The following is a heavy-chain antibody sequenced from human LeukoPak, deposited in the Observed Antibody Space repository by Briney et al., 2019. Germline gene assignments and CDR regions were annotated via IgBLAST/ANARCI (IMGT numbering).Heavy chain of an antibody. J-gene: IGHJ4*02. Sequence: GGSLRLSCTVSGFTFNSYAMSWVRQAPGKGLEWVSSISGNGDDTYHADSVKGRFTVSRDNSKSTLYLQMNSLRAEDTAVYYCAKDLTPWLRPTFDYWDQGTLVTVSS. D-gene: IGHD5-12*01. CDR3: AKDLTPWLRPTFDY. V-gene: IGHV3-23*01. CDR1: GFTFNSYA. CDR2: ISGNGDDT.